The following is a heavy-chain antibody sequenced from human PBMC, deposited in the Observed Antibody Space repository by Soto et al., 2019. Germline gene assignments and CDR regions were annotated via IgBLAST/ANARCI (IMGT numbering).Heavy chain of an antibody. J-gene: IGHJ4*02. CDR2: IYYSGST. CDR3: ARSGYSSGSTDY. V-gene: IGHV4-39*01. D-gene: IGHD6-19*01. CDR1: GGSISSSSYY. Sequence: NPSETLSLTFTVPGGSISSSSYYWGWIRQPPGKGLEWIGSIYYSGSTYYNPSLKSRVTISVDTSKNQFSLKLSSVTAADTAVYYCARSGYSSGSTDYWGQGTLVTVSS.